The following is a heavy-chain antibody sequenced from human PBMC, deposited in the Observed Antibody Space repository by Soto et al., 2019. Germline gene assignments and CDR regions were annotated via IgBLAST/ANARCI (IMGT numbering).Heavy chain of an antibody. CDR1: GFTFSGSA. Sequence: GGSLRLSCAASGFTFSGSAIHWVRQASGKGLEWDGRIRSKANSYATAYAAPVKGRFTISRDDSKNTAYLQMNSLKTEDTAVYYCTLANCSGGSCYPAFDIWGQGTMVTVSS. CDR2: IRSKANSYAT. J-gene: IGHJ3*02. V-gene: IGHV3-73*01. CDR3: TLANCSGGSCYPAFDI. D-gene: IGHD2-15*01.